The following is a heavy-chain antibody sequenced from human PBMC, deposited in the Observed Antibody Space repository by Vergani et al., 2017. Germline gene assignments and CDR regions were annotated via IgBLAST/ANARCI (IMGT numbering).Heavy chain of an antibody. CDR1: GGTFSSYT. Sequence: QVQLVQSGAEVKKPGSSVKVSCKASGGTFSSYTISWVRQAPGQGLEWMGWINPNSGGTNYAQKFQGRVTMTRDTSISTAYMELSRLRSDDTAVYYCARDIVAPSGQDYWGQGTLVTVSS. J-gene: IGHJ4*02. D-gene: IGHD5-12*01. V-gene: IGHV1-2*02. CDR3: ARDIVAPSGQDY. CDR2: INPNSGGT.